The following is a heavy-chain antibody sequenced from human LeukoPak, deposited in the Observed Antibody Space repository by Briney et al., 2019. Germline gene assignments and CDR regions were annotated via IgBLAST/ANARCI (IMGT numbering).Heavy chain of an antibody. V-gene: IGHV3-43*02. CDR1: GFTFDDYA. CDR2: ISGDGGPT. CDR3: SKGPYHWNYQIGYYFDS. Sequence: PGGSLRLSCAASGFTFDDYAMHWVRQAPGKGLEWVSLISGDGGPTYYADSVKGRFTISRDNSKNSLYLQMNSLRTEDTAFYYCSKGPYHWNYQIGYYFDSWGQGTLVTVSS. D-gene: IGHD1-7*01. J-gene: IGHJ4*02.